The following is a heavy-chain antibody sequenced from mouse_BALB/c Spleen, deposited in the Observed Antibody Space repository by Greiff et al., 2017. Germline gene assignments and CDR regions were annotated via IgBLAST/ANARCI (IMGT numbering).Heavy chain of an antibody. D-gene: IGHD1-2*01. J-gene: IGHJ3*01. CDR3: ARHGYSY. CDR1: GFTFSSYG. V-gene: IGHV5-6*01. CDR2: ISSGGSYT. Sequence: EVQVVESGGDLVKPGGSLKLSCAASGFTFSSYGMSWVRQTPDKRLEWVATISSGGSYTYYPDSVKGRFTISRDNAKNTLYLQMSSLKSEDTAMYYCARHGYSYWGQGTLVTVSA.